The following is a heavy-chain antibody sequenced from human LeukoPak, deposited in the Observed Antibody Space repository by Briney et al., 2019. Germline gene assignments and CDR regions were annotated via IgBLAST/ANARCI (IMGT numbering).Heavy chain of an antibody. Sequence: PSETLSLTCTVSGGSISSYYWSWIRQPPGKGLEWIGYIYYSGPPNYNPTLKSRVTMSVDTSKNQFSLKLSSVTAADTAVYYCARHGGSYDFDFWGREPWSPSPQ. J-gene: IGHJ4*02. D-gene: IGHD1-26*01. CDR1: GGSISSYY. V-gene: IGHV4-59*08. CDR3: ARHGGSYDFDF. CDR2: IYYSGPP.